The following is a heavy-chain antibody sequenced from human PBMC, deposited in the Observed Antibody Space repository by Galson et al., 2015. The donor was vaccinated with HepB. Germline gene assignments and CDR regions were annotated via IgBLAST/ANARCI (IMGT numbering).Heavy chain of an antibody. J-gene: IGHJ4*02. D-gene: IGHD2-2*01. V-gene: IGHV1-24*01. CDR3: ATDPYCSSTSCLPFDY. Sequence: SVKVSCKVSGYTLTELSMHWVRQAPGKGLEWMGGFDPEDGETIYAQKFQGRVTMTEDTSTDTAYMELSSLRSEDTAVYYCATDPYCSSTSCLPFDYWGQGTLVTVSS. CDR2: FDPEDGET. CDR1: GYTLTELS.